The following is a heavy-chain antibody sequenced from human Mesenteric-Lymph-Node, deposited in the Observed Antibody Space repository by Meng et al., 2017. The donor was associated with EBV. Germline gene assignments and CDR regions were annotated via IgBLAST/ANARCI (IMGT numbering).Heavy chain of an antibody. CDR3: ARGRYELIWGLFDP. CDR2: INPNTGGT. D-gene: IGHD1-1*01. Sequence: GQQVKFGAGVKKPGASLKVSCKASGYTFTGYYIHWVRQAPGQGLEWMGWINPNTGGTKYAQKFQGWVTLTRDTSISTAYMELSRLRSDDTAVYYCARGRYELIWGLFDPWGQGTLVTVSS. J-gene: IGHJ5*02. CDR1: GYTFTGYY. V-gene: IGHV1-2*04.